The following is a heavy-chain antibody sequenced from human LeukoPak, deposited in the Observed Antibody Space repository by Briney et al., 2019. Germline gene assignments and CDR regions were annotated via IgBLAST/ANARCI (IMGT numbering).Heavy chain of an antibody. Sequence: PGGSLRLSCAASGFTFSSCWMSWVRQAPGKGLEWVANIKQDGSEKYYVDSVKGRFTISRDYAKNSLYLQMNSLRAEDTAVYYCARLVVTVVGVRAYYYYYYMDVWGKGTTVTVSS. D-gene: IGHD2-15*01. CDR1: GFTFSSCW. CDR3: ARLVVTVVGVRAYYYYYYMDV. CDR2: IKQDGSEK. J-gene: IGHJ6*03. V-gene: IGHV3-7*01.